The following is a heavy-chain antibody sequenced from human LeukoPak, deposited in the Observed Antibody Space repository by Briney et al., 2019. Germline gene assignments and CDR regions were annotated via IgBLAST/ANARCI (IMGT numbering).Heavy chain of an antibody. Sequence: SGGSLRLSCAVSGFTYSSYAMSWVRQAPGKELEWVSAISGSGGSTYYADSVKGRFTISRDNSKNTLYLQMNSLRAEDTAVYYCAKLPHSIYEKYFQHWGQGTLVTVSS. CDR2: ISGSGGST. D-gene: IGHD5/OR15-5a*01. CDR1: GFTYSSYA. CDR3: AKLPHSIYEKYFQH. J-gene: IGHJ1*01. V-gene: IGHV3-23*01.